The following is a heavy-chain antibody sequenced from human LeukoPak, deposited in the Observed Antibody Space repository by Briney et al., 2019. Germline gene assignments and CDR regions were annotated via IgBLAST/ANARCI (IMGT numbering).Heavy chain of an antibody. J-gene: IGHJ4*02. D-gene: IGHD3-22*01. CDR3: ARESSDGYFDY. V-gene: IGHV3-21*01. CDR2: ISSSSSYI. Sequence: KPGGSLSLSCAASGFTFSSYSMNWVRQAPGKGLEWVSSISSSSSYIYYADSVKGRFTISRDNAKNSLYLQMNSLRAEDTAVYYCARESSDGYFDYWGQGTLITVSS. CDR1: GFTFSSYS.